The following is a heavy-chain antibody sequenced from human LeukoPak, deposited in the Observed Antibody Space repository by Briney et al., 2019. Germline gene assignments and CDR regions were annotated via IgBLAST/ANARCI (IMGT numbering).Heavy chain of an antibody. V-gene: IGHV3-23*01. CDR2: ISGSGGST. CDR1: GFTFSSYA. D-gene: IGHD1-1*01. Sequence: GGSLRLSCAASGFTFSSYAMSWVRQAPGKGLVWVSAISGSGGSTYYADSVKGRFTIPRDNSKNTLYLQMNSLRAEDTAVYYRAKVATGKKAQDAFDIWGQGTMVTVSS. CDR3: AKVATGKKAQDAFDI. J-gene: IGHJ3*02.